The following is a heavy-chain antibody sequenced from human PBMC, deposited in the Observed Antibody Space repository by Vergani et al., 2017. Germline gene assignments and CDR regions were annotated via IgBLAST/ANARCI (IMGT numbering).Heavy chain of an antibody. CDR1: GGSISSYY. J-gene: IGHJ4*02. CDR3: ARPLDGGVSSPVH. Sequence: QVQLQESGPGLVKPSETLSLTCTVSGGSISSYYWSWIRQPPGKGLEWIGYIYYSGSTNYNPSLKSRVTISVDTSKNQFSLKLSSVTAADTAVYYCARPLDGGVSSPVHWGQGTLVTVSA. V-gene: IGHV4-59*01. D-gene: IGHD6-13*01. CDR2: IYYSGST.